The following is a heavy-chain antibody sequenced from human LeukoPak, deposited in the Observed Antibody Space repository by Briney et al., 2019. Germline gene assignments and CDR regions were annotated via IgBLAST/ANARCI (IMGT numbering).Heavy chain of an antibody. CDR3: ARGTYCSGGGCYFDAFDI. J-gene: IGHJ3*02. V-gene: IGHV3-66*01. CDR2: IYSGGST. Sequence: GGPLRLSCAASGFTVSSNYMSWVRQAPGKGLEWVSVIYSGGSTYYADSVKGRFTISRDNSKNTLYLQMNSLRAEDTAVYHCARGTYCSGGGCYFDAFDIWGQGTMVIVSS. D-gene: IGHD2-15*01. CDR1: GFTVSSNY.